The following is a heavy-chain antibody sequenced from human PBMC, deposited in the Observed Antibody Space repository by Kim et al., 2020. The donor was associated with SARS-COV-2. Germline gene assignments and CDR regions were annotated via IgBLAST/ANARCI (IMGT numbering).Heavy chain of an antibody. CDR3: ARQKRFGIAAAGTGWFDP. V-gene: IGHV4-39*01. Sequence: SETLSLTCTVSGGSISSSSYYWGWIRQPPGKGLEWIGSIYYSGSTYYNPSLKSRVTISVDTSKNQFSLKLSSVTAADTAVYYCARQKRFGIAAAGTGWFDPWGQGTLAT. CDR1: GGSISSSSYY. D-gene: IGHD6-13*01. CDR2: IYYSGST. J-gene: IGHJ5*02.